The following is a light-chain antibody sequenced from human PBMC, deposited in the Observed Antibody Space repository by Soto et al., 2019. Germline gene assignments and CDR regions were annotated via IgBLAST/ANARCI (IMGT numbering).Light chain of an antibody. Sequence: DIQMTQSPSSLSASVGDRVPITCRASQSISSYLNWYQQKPGKAPKLLIYAASSLQSGVPSRFSGSRSGTDFTLPLSSLEPEDFAVYYCHQRNKFGQGTRLEIK. CDR2: AAS. V-gene: IGKV1-39*01. J-gene: IGKJ5*01. CDR3: HQRNK. CDR1: QSISSY.